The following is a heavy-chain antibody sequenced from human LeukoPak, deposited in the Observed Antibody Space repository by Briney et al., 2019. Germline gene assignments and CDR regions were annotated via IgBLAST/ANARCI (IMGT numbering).Heavy chain of an antibody. CDR3: ARFRYSSGWFDY. V-gene: IGHV4-39*01. CDR1: GGSITTSTSY. J-gene: IGHJ4*02. Sequence: SETLSLTCTVSGGSITTSTSYWGWIRQPPGKGLEWIGSIYYGGTTLYNPPLKSRVTISVDTSKNQFSLNLSSVTATDTAVYYCARFRYSSGWFDYWGQGTLVTVSS. CDR2: IYYGGTT. D-gene: IGHD6-19*01.